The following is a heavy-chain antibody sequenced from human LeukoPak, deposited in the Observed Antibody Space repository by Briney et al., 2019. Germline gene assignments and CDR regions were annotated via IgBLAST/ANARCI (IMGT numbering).Heavy chain of an antibody. CDR1: GGSISSYY. CDR2: IYYSGST. D-gene: IGHD5-12*01. CDR3: ARVDSGYDFRWFDP. V-gene: IGHV4-59*01. Sequence: PSETLSLTCTVSGGSISSYYWSWIRQPPGKGLGWIGYIYYSGSTNYNPSLRSRVTISVDTSKNQFSLKLSSVTAADTAVYYCARVDSGYDFRWFDPWGQGTLVTVSS. J-gene: IGHJ5*02.